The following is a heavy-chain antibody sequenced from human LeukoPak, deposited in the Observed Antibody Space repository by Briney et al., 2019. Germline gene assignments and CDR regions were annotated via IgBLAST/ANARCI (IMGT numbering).Heavy chain of an antibody. V-gene: IGHV5-51*01. Sequence: GESLKISCKGSGYSFTSYWSGWVRQMPGKGLEWMGIIYPGDSDTRYSPSFQGQVTISADKSISTAYLQWSSLKASGTAMYYCARLSVSSSQYPYFDYWGQGTLVTVSS. CDR3: ARLSVSSSQYPYFDY. CDR1: GYSFTSYW. CDR2: IYPGDSDT. D-gene: IGHD6-13*01. J-gene: IGHJ4*02.